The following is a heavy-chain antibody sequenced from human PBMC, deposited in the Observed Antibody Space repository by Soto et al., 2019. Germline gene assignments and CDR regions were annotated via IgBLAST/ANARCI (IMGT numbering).Heavy chain of an antibody. CDR3: AIGYCRGGSCSPCYY. V-gene: IGHV4-34*01. J-gene: IGHJ4*01. D-gene: IGHD2-15*01. Sequence: PWETLYIRCAVYEECCDGDSWRWVGQPPGKGLEWIGEINHSGSTNYNPSLKSRVTISVDTSKNQFSLKLSSVAAADTAVYYCAIGYCRGGSCSPCYYWGPGHLVTVS. CDR2: INHSGST. CDR1: EECCDGDS.